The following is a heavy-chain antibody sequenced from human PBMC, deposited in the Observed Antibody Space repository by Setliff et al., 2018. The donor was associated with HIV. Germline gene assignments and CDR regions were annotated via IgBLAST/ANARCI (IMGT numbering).Heavy chain of an antibody. CDR3: ARGRATISSPELDAFDI. V-gene: IGHV1-2*04. Sequence: ASVKVSCKASGYTFTGYYMHWVRQAPGQGLEWMGWINPNSGGTNYAQKFQGWVTMTRDTSISTAYMELSRPRSDDTAVYYCARGRATISSPELDAFDIWGQGTMVTVSS. CDR2: INPNSGGT. CDR1: GYTFTGYY. J-gene: IGHJ3*02. D-gene: IGHD5-12*01.